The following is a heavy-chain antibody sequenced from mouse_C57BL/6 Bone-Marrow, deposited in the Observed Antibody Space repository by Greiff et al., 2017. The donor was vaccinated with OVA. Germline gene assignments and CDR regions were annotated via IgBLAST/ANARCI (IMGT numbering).Heavy chain of an antibody. CDR3: ASYYYGSSYPDD. Sequence: QVHVKQSGPELVKPGASVKISCKASGYAFSSSWMNWVKQRPGKGLEWIGRIYPGDGDTNYNGKFKGKATLTADKSSSTAYMQLSSLTSEDAAVYFCASYYYGSSYPDDWGKGTTLTVSS. CDR1: GYAFSSSW. D-gene: IGHD1-1*01. CDR2: IYPGDGDT. J-gene: IGHJ2*01. V-gene: IGHV1-82*01.